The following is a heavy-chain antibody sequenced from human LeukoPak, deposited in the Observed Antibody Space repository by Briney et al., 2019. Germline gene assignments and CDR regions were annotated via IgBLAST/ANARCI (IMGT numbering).Heavy chain of an antibody. V-gene: IGHV3-23*01. CDR3: AKAGASYSSSWYVRWFDP. J-gene: IGHJ5*02. CDR1: GLTFSSYA. D-gene: IGHD6-13*01. Sequence: GASLTLSCAASGLTFSSYAMSWVRQAPGKGLEWVSAISGSGGSTYYADSVKGRFTISRDNSKNTLYLQMNSLRAEDTAVYYCAKAGASYSSSWYVRWFDPWGQGTLVTVSS. CDR2: ISGSGGST.